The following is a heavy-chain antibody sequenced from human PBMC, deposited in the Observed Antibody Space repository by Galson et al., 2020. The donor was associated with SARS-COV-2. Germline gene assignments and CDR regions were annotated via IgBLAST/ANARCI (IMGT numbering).Heavy chain of an antibody. CDR1: GFSFSDYA. CDR3: AKDEKSTYYDFWSGFFFDS. D-gene: IGHD3-3*01. V-gene: IGHV3-23*01. Sequence: GESLKISCAASGFSFSDYAMTWVRQAPGKGLEWVSSISYRGGSTYYADSVKGRFTISRDNSKNTLSLQMNSLRAEDTAVYYCAKDEKSTYYDFWSGFFFDSWGQGTPVTVSS. CDR2: ISYRGGST. J-gene: IGHJ4*02.